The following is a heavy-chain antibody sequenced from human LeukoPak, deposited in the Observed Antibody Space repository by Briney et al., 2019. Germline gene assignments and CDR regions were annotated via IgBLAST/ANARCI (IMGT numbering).Heavy chain of an antibody. CDR2: INHSGST. V-gene: IGHV4-34*01. CDR3: ARGVGTYSE. CDR1: GGSFSGYY. Sequence: SETLSLTCAVYGGSFSGYYWSWIRQPPGKGLEWIGEINHSGSTNYNPSLKSRVTISVDTSRNQFSLKLSSVTAADTAVYYCARGVGTYSEWGQGTLVIVSS. J-gene: IGHJ4*02. D-gene: IGHD1-14*01.